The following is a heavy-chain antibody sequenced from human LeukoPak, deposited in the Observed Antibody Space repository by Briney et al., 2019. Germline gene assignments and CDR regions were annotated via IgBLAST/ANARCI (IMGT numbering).Heavy chain of an antibody. CDR1: GFTFSSYS. V-gene: IGHV3-48*04. CDR3: AELGITMIGGV. Sequence: AGGSLRLSCAASGFTFSSYSMNWLRQAPGKGLEWISNISRGSTTIYYADSVKGRFTISRDNAKNSLYLQMNSLRAEDTAVYYCAELGITMIGGVWGKGTTVTISS. D-gene: IGHD3-10*02. J-gene: IGHJ6*04. CDR2: ISRGSTTI.